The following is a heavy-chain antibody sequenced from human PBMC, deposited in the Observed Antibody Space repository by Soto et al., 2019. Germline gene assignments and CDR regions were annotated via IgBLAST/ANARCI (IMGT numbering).Heavy chain of an antibody. V-gene: IGHV4-39*01. CDR1: GGSISSSSYY. Sequence: QLQLQESRPGLVKPSETLSLTCTVSGGSISSSSYYWGWIRQPPGKGLEWIGSIYYSGSTYYNPSLKSRVTISVDTSKNQFSLKLSSVTAADTAVYYCGRAYCGGDCYRTFDYWGQGTLVTVSS. D-gene: IGHD2-21*02. J-gene: IGHJ4*02. CDR2: IYYSGST. CDR3: GRAYCGGDCYRTFDY.